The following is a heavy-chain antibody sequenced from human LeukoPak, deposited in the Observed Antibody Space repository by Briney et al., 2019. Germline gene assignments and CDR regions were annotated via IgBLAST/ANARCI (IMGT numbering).Heavy chain of an antibody. CDR1: GGSISSGSYF. CDR3: ARRAGGKVDY. J-gene: IGHJ4*02. D-gene: IGHD3-16*01. Sequence: SETLSLTCTDSGGSISSGSYFWGWIRQPPGRGLEWIGSVFYSGSTYYNPSLKSRVTISVDTSKNQFSLKLSSVTAADTAVYYCARRAGGKVDYWGQGTLVTVSS. CDR2: VFYSGST. V-gene: IGHV4-39*01.